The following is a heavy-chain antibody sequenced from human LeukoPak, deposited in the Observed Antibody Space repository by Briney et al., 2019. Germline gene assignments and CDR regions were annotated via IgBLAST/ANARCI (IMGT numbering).Heavy chain of an antibody. J-gene: IGHJ4*02. CDR1: GFTLSSYW. Sequence: GGSLRLSCAASGFTLSSYWMSWVRPAPGKGREWVANIKQDGSEKYYVDSVKGRFTISRDNAKNSLYLQMNSLRAEDTAVYYCAREIVGAARGRFDYWGQGTLVTVSS. CDR3: AREIVGAARGRFDY. V-gene: IGHV3-7*01. D-gene: IGHD1-26*01. CDR2: IKQDGSEK.